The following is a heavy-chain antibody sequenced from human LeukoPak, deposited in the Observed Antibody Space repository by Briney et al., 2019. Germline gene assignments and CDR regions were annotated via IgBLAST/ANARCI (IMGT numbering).Heavy chain of an antibody. J-gene: IGHJ6*03. Sequence: HPGGSLRLSCAASGFTFRSYGMHCVRQAPGKGLEWVAFIRYDGSNKYYADSVKGRFTISRDNSKNTLYLQMNSLRAEDTAVYYCAKSGLPAAPLGYMDVWGKGTTVTVSS. CDR1: GFTFRSYG. CDR3: AKSGLPAAPLGYMDV. V-gene: IGHV3-30*02. D-gene: IGHD2-2*01. CDR2: IRYDGSNK.